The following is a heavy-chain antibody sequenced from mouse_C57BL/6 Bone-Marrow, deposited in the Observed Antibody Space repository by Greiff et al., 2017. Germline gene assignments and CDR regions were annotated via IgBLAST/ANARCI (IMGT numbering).Heavy chain of an antibody. D-gene: IGHD1-1*01. CDR1: GYSITSDYA. Sequence: VQLKESGPGLVKPSQSLSLTCTVTGYSITSDYAWNWIRQFPGNKLEWMGYISYSGSTSYSPSLKGRISFTRDTSKNQFFLQLNSVTTEDTATYYCSRASYYCDDSLDYWGQGTTLTVSS. CDR2: ISYSGST. J-gene: IGHJ2*01. V-gene: IGHV3-2*02. CDR3: SRASYYCDDSLDY.